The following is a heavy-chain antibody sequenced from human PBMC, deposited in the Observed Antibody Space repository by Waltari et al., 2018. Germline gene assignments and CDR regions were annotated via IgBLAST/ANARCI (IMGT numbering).Heavy chain of an antibody. D-gene: IGHD2-8*02. CDR3: AKGTDLVVYASTNEY. V-gene: IGHV3-23*01. CDR1: GFSLSRFS. Sequence: EVQLLESGGGLVQPGGSLRLSWGASGFSLSRFSLSWVRQAPGKGLEWVSSISGSGHTTYYADSVQGRFSSSRDFSKNTLYLQMDSLRVEDTALYYCAKGTDLVVYASTNEYWGQGTLVTVAS. J-gene: IGHJ4*02. CDR2: ISGSGHTT.